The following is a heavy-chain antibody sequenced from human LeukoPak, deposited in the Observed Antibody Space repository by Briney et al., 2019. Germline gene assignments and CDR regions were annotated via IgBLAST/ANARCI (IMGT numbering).Heavy chain of an antibody. Sequence: SVKVSCKASGGTFSSYAISWVRQAPGQGLEWMGGIIPIFGTANYAQKFQGRVTITTDESTSTAYMELSSLRSEDTAVYYCARAGLDYYDRSGYYDYWGQGTLVTVSS. CDR2: IIPIFGTA. CDR1: GGTFSSYA. CDR3: ARAGLDYYDRSGYYDY. J-gene: IGHJ4*02. D-gene: IGHD3-22*01. V-gene: IGHV1-69*05.